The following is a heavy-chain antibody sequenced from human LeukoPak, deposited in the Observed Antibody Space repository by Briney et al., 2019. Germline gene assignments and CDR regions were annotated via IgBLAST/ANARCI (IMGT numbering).Heavy chain of an antibody. CDR2: IYTSGST. CDR3: ASTYSSTSGPFDY. Sequence: SETLSLTCTVSGGSISSGGYYWSWIRQPPGKGLEWIGYIYTSGSTNYNPSLKSRVTISVDTSKNQFSLKLSSVTAADTAVYYCASTYSSTSGPFDYWGQGTLVTVSS. CDR1: GGSISSGGYY. J-gene: IGHJ4*02. V-gene: IGHV4-61*08. D-gene: IGHD2-2*01.